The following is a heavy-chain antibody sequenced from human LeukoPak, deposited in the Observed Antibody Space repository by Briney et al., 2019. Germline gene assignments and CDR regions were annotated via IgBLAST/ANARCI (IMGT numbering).Heavy chain of an antibody. CDR2: IRSSSSTI. Sequence: GGSLRLSCAASGFTFSSYSMNWVRQAPGKGLEWVSYIRSSSSTIYYADSVKGRFTISRDNTKNTLYLQMNSLRAEDTAIYYCAKDINTANPRGVIDYWGQGALVTVSS. J-gene: IGHJ4*02. CDR1: GFTFSSYS. V-gene: IGHV3-48*01. D-gene: IGHD2-21*02. CDR3: AKDINTANPRGVIDY.